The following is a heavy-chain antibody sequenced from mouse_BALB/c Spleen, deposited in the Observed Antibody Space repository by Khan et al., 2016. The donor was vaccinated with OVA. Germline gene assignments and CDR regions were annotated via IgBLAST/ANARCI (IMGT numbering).Heavy chain of an antibody. CDR3: ARVYGGDFDY. J-gene: IGHJ2*01. CDR2: ISYSGNT. D-gene: IGHD2-10*02. CDR1: GYSIPSDYA. V-gene: IGHV3-2*02. Sequence: EVQLQESGPGLVKPSQSLSLTCTVTGYSIPSDYAWNWIRQFPGNKLEWMGYISYSGNTKYNPSLKSRISVTRDTSKNQIFLQLNSVTAEDTATYYCARVYGGDFDYWGQGTTLTVSS.